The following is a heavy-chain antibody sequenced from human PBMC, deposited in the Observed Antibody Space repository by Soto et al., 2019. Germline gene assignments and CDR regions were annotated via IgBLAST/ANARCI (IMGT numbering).Heavy chain of an antibody. Sequence: ASVKVSCKASGHTFTSYYMHWVRQAPGQGLEWMGIINPSGGSTSYAQKFQGRVTMTRDTSTSTVYMELSSLRSEDTAVYYCASLPLEYCSSTSCPSDAFDIWGQGTMVTVSS. CDR2: INPSGGST. CDR3: ASLPLEYCSSTSCPSDAFDI. V-gene: IGHV1-46*01. D-gene: IGHD2-2*01. J-gene: IGHJ3*02. CDR1: GHTFTSYY.